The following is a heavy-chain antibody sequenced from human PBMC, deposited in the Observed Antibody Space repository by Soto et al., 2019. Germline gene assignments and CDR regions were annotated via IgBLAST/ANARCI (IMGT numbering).Heavy chain of an antibody. Sequence: SQTLSLTCGISGDSVSSNSAAWNWIRQSPSRGLEWLGRTYYRSKWYNDYAVSVKSRITINPDTSKSQFSLQLNSVTPEDTAVYYCARDLLRSIVVVPAAITTVVYYYYGMDVWGQGTTVTVSS. CDR1: GDSVSSNSAA. CDR3: ARDLLRSIVVVPAAITTVVYYYYGMDV. D-gene: IGHD2-2*02. CDR2: TYYRSKWYN. V-gene: IGHV6-1*01. J-gene: IGHJ6*02.